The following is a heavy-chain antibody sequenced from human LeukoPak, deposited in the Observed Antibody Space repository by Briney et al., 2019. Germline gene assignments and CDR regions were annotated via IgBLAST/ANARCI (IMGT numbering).Heavy chain of an antibody. D-gene: IGHD6-19*01. J-gene: IGHJ3*02. CDR1: GFTFDDYA. Sequence: GGSLRLSCAASGFTFDDYAMHWVRQAPGKGLEWVSGTSWNSGSIGYADSVKGRFTISRDNAKNSLYLQMNSLRAEDTALYYCAKDRRGLGPYAFDIWGQGTMVTVSS. CDR2: TSWNSGSI. CDR3: AKDRRGLGPYAFDI. V-gene: IGHV3-9*01.